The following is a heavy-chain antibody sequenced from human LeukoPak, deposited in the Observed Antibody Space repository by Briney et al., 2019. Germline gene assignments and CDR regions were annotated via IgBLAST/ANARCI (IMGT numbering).Heavy chain of an antibody. J-gene: IGHJ4*02. D-gene: IGHD4-23*01. CDR1: GFTFSSYS. Sequence: GGSLRLSCAASGFTFSSYSMHWVRQAPGKGLEWVAVISYDGSNKYYADSVKGRFTISRDNSKNTLYLQMYSLRAEDTAVYYCANLLRWEPYWGQGTLVTVSS. CDR3: ANLLRWEPY. CDR2: ISYDGSNK. V-gene: IGHV3-30*18.